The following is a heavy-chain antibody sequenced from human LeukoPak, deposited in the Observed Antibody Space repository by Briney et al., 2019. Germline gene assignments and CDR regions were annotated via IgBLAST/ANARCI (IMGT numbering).Heavy chain of an antibody. J-gene: IGHJ6*03. D-gene: IGHD1-7*01. V-gene: IGHV3-30*02. Sequence: PGGSLRLSCAASGFTFSSYGVHWVRQAPGKGLEWVAFIRYDGSNKYYADSVKGRFTISRDNSKNTLYLQMNSLRAEDTAVYYCAKDMYELELPPYYMDVWGKGTTVTVSS. CDR2: IRYDGSNK. CDR3: AKDMYELELPPYYMDV. CDR1: GFTFSSYG.